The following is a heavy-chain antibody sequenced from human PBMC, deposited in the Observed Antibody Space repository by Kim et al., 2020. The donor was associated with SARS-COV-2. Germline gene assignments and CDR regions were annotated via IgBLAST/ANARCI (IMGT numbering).Heavy chain of an antibody. CDR3: ARSWHLGGMDV. J-gene: IGHJ6*02. CDR1: GFTFSSYS. D-gene: IGHD3-16*01. Sequence: GGSLRLSCAASGFTFSSYSMNWVRQAPGKGLEWVSSISSSSSYIYYADSVKGRFTISRDNAKNSLYLQMNSLRAEDTAVYYCARSWHLGGMDVWGQGTTVTVSS. V-gene: IGHV3-21*01. CDR2: ISSSSSYI.